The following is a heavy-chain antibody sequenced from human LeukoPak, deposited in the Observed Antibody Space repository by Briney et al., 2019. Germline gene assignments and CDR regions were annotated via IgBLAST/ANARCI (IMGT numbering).Heavy chain of an antibody. CDR3: AKGGYCSSSSCYYGWFEP. CDR1: GFSFSSYA. CDR2: TSAGGSST. D-gene: IGHD2-2*01. Sequence: PGESLRLSCAASGFSFSSYAMHWVRQAPGKGLEWVSTTSAGGSSTYYADSVKGRFTISRDNSKNTFYLQMNSLRAEDTAAYYCAKGGYCSSSSCYYGWFEPWGQGTLVTVSS. J-gene: IGHJ5*02. V-gene: IGHV3-23*01.